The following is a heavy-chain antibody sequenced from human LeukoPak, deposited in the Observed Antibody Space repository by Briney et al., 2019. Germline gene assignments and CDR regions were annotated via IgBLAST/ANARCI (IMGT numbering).Heavy chain of an antibody. CDR2: IWHDGTNK. CDR1: GSTFSSYG. V-gene: IGHV3-33*06. J-gene: IGHJ6*03. CDR3: AKGHGSNYNHMDV. D-gene: IGHD4/OR15-4a*01. Sequence: GRSLRLSCAASGSTFSSYGMHWVRQAPGKGLERVAVIWHDGTNKYYVDSVKGRFTISRDNSKNTLYLEMNTLRAEDTAVYFCAKGHGSNYNHMDVWGKGTTVTVSS.